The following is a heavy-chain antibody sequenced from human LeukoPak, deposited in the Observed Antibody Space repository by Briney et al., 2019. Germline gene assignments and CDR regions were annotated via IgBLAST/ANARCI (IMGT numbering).Heavy chain of an antibody. CDR2: IEHDESEE. J-gene: IGHJ4*02. D-gene: IGHD3-16*01. V-gene: IGHV3-7*01. CDR1: GFTFSSYW. Sequence: GGSLRLSCAASGFTFSSYWMNWARQVPGKGLEWVANIEHDESEENYLDSVKGRFTISRDNAQNSLYLQMNGLRVEDTAVYYCTRRLDDWGQGTLVTVSS. CDR3: TRRLDD.